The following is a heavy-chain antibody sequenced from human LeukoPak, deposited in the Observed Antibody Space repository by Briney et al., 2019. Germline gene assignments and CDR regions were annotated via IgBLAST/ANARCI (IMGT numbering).Heavy chain of an antibody. CDR2: IIPIFGTA. V-gene: IGHV1-69*05. Sequence: ASVKVSCKASGGAFSSYAISWVRQAPGQGLEWMGGIIPIFGTANYAQKFQGRVTITTDESTSTAYMELSSLRSEDTAVYYCARGSGSYYEGLDYWGQGTLVTVSS. CDR3: ARGSGSYYEGLDY. J-gene: IGHJ4*02. D-gene: IGHD1-26*01. CDR1: GGAFSSYA.